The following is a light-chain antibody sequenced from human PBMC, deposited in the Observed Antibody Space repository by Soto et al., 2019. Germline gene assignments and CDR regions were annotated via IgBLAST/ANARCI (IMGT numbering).Light chain of an antibody. J-gene: IGKJ4*01. CDR1: QRIRNY. CDR3: QQSYGTPLT. V-gene: IGKV1-39*01. Sequence: DMAMTQSPSSLSASVGDRVTITCSACQRIRNYLNWYQHKPVKVPKLLIYAASSLQSGVPTRFSCSGSGTDFTLTINSLQPEDFAAYYCQQSYGTPLTFGGGTKIEIK. CDR2: AAS.